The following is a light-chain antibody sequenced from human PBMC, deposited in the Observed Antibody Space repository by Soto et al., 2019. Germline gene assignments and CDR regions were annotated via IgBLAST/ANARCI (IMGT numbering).Light chain of an antibody. J-gene: IGLJ1*01. CDR2: DVN. V-gene: IGLV2-14*01. CDR3: SSYTISNTLV. CDR1: SSDVGGYNY. Sequence: QSVLTQPASVSGSPGQSITISCTGTSSDVGGYNYVSWYQQYPGKAPKLMIYDVNNRPSGAFNRFSGSKSGNTASLTISGLQAEDEADYYCSSYTISNTLVFGSGTKVTVL.